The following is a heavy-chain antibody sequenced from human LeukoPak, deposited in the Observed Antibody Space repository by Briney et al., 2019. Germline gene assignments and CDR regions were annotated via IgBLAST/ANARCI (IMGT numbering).Heavy chain of an antibody. Sequence: ASVKVSCKASGGTFTSYAISWGRQAPGEGGEWRGGIIPIFGTANYAQKFQGRVTITADESTSTAYMELSSLRSEDTAVYYCARGVRGDNAFDIWGQGTMVTVSS. CDR2: IIPIFGTA. V-gene: IGHV1-69*13. J-gene: IGHJ3*02. CDR3: ARGVRGDNAFDI. D-gene: IGHD3-10*01. CDR1: GGTFTSYA.